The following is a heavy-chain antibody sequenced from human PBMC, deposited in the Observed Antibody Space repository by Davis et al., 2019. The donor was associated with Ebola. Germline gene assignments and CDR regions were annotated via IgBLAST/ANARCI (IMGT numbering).Heavy chain of an antibody. J-gene: IGHJ4*02. Sequence: AASVTVSCKASGYTFTGYYMHWVRQAPGQGLEWMGRINPYSGGTNYAQKFQGRVTMTRDTSISTAYMELSGLRSDDTAVYYCARLWFGEVGFDYWGQGTLVTVSS. CDR3: ARLWFGEVGFDY. CDR1: GYTFTGYY. CDR2: INPYSGGT. D-gene: IGHD3-10*01. V-gene: IGHV1-2*06.